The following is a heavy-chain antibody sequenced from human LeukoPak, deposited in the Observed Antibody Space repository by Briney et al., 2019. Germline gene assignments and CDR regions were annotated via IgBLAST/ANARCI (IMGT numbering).Heavy chain of an antibody. J-gene: IGHJ4*02. D-gene: IGHD2-2*01. CDR3: ARGGEECSGTSCWLGYFDY. V-gene: IGHV3-21*01. CDR1: GFTFSSYS. CDR2: ISSSSSYI. Sequence: GGSLRLSCAASGFTFSSYSMNWVRQAPGKGLEWVSSISSSSSYIYYADSVKGRFTISRDNAKNSLYLQMNSLRAEDTAVYYCARGGEECSGTSCWLGYFDYWGQGTLVTVSS.